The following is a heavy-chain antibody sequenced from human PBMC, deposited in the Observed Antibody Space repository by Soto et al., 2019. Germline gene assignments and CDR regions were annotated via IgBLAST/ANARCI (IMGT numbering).Heavy chain of an antibody. D-gene: IGHD3-10*01. V-gene: IGHV3-7*05. CDR3: AKAFYNGNSDFGY. CDR2: INPDGGAK. J-gene: IGHJ4*02. CDR1: GFSSSNYW. Sequence: EVHLVESGGGLVQPGGSLRLSCAASGFSSSNYWMTWVRQAPGKGLEWVANINPDGGAKYYVESVKGRFSISRDNAKNSLYLQMSSLRAEDTAVYYCAKAFYNGNSDFGYWGQGTLVTVSS.